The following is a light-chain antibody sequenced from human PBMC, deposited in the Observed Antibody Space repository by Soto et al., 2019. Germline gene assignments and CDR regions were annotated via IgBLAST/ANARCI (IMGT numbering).Light chain of an antibody. V-gene: IGKV3-15*01. J-gene: IGKJ4*01. CDR1: QSLSNN. CDR3: QQYNTWPLT. Sequence: EIVMTQSPATLSVSPGERTTLSCRASQSLSNNLAWYQQKPGQAPRLLIYFTSTRATGIPARFSGSGSGTDFTLTISRLQSEDFAVYYCQQYNTWPLTFGGGTKVET. CDR2: FTS.